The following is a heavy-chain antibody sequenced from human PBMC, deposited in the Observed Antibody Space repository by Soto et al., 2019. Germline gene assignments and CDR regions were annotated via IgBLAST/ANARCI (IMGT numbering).Heavy chain of an antibody. CDR2: IKSETDGGTT. CDR3: TTGKYGDYYFDY. D-gene: IGHD4-17*01. V-gene: IGHV3-15*07. CDR1: GFTFSNAW. J-gene: IGHJ4*02. Sequence: PGGSLRLSCAASGFTFSNAWINWVRQAPGKGLEWVGRIKSETDGGTTDYAAPVKGRFTISRDDSKNTLYLQMNSLKTEDTAVYYCTTGKYGDYYFDYWGQGTLVTVSS.